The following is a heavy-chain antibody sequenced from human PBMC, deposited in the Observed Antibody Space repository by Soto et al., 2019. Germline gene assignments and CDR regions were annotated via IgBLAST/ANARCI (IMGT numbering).Heavy chain of an antibody. V-gene: IGHV3-7*01. Sequence: GGSLRLSCAASGFTFSSYWMSWVRQAPGKGLEWVANIKQDGSEKYYVDSVKGRFTISRDNAKNSLYLQMNSLRAEDTAVYYCARVVWIGYGSWYYYYGMDVWGQGTTVTVSS. CDR3: ARVVWIGYGSWYYYYGMDV. J-gene: IGHJ6*02. CDR2: IKQDGSEK. D-gene: IGHD5-12*01. CDR1: GFTFSSYW.